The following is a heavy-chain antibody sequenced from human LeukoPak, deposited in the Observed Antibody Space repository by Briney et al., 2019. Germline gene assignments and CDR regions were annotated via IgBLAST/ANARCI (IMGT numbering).Heavy chain of an antibody. CDR1: GYTFTSTY. CDR2: ISAYNGKT. J-gene: IGHJ4*02. D-gene: IGHD1-26*01. CDR3: ARGGTHYPSIDY. V-gene: IGHV1-18*01. Sequence: GASVKVSCKTSGYTFTSTYINWVRQAPGQGLEWMGWISAYNGKTNYAQKFQGRVTMTTDSSTSTASMDLTSLRPDDTAVYYCARGGTHYPSIDYWGQGTLVTVSS.